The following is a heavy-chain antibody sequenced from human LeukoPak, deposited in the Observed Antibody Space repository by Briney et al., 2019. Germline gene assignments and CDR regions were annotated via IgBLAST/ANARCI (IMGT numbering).Heavy chain of an antibody. V-gene: IGHV3-9*01. CDR1: GFTFDDYA. CDR3: AKARGVRAHWFDP. CDR2: ISWNSGSL. J-gene: IGHJ5*02. Sequence: GGSLRLSCAASGFTFDDYAMHWVRQAPGKGLEWVSGISWNSGSLGYADSVKGRFTISRDNAKNSLYLQMNSLRAEDTALYYCAKARGVRAHWFDPWGQGTLVTVSS. D-gene: IGHD3-10*01.